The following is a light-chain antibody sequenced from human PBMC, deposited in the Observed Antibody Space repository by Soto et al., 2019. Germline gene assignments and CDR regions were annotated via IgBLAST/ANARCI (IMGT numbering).Light chain of an antibody. CDR2: DAS. CDR3: QQXXNWL. CDR1: QSVGSY. Sequence: VVLTQSXXTLSLSPGERATLSCRASQSVGSYLAWYQQKPGQAPRLLIYDASNRATGIPVXXXXXXXXXXXXXXXXSXEPXDXXVYXCQQXXNWLFGGXTKV. V-gene: IGKV3-11*01. J-gene: IGKJ4*01.